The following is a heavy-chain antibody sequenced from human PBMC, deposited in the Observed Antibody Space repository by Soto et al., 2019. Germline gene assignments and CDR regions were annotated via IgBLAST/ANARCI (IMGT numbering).Heavy chain of an antibody. D-gene: IGHD2-2*02. V-gene: IGHV1-2*02. CDR2: INPNSGGT. CDR1: GYTFSGYY. Sequence: QEQLVQSGAEVKKPGASVKVSCKASGYTFSGYYIHWLRQAPGQGLEWMGWINPNSGGTNYAQKFQGRATVTRDTPTSKAYMELSRLTSDDTAVYYCARSLTEGYCTITGCYTRPLCGMDVWGQGTTVTVSS. J-gene: IGHJ6*02. CDR3: ARSLTEGYCTITGCYTRPLCGMDV.